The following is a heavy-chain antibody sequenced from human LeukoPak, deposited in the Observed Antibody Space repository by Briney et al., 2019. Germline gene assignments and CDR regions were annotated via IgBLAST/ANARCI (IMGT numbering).Heavy chain of an antibody. D-gene: IGHD3-22*01. Sequence: SETLSLTCGVYGGSYSDYYWSWIRQPPGKGLEWIGEINHSGITNYNPSLKSRVTISLDTSKNQFSLKLSSVTAADTAVYYCAPPPYYYEANGYSVAWGQGTLVTVSS. V-gene: IGHV4-34*01. CDR2: INHSGIT. J-gene: IGHJ5*02. CDR3: APPPYYYEANGYSVA. CDR1: GGSYSDYY.